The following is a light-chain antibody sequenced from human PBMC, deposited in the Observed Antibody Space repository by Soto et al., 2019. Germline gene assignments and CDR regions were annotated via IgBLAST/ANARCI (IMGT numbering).Light chain of an antibody. CDR3: QQYKSYWT. Sequence: DIQMTQSPSTLSASVGDGVTITCRASQRISTWLAWYQQKPGKAPKLLVSDASSLETGVPSRFSGSGSGTEFTPTINSLQPDDFATYYCQQYKSYWTFGQGTKVDIK. V-gene: IGKV1-5*01. CDR2: DAS. CDR1: QRISTW. J-gene: IGKJ1*01.